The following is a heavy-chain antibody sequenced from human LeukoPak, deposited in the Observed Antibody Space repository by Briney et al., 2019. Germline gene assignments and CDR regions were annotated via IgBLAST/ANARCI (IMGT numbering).Heavy chain of an antibody. Sequence: PSETLSLTCAVYGGSFSGYYWSWIRQPPGKGLEWIGYIYYSGRTNYNPSLKSRVTISVDTSKNQFSLKLSSVTAADTAVYYCARDRRGSYLDYWGQGTLVTVSS. CDR1: GGSFSGYY. CDR3: ARDRRGSYLDY. D-gene: IGHD1-26*01. V-gene: IGHV4-59*01. J-gene: IGHJ4*02. CDR2: IYYSGRT.